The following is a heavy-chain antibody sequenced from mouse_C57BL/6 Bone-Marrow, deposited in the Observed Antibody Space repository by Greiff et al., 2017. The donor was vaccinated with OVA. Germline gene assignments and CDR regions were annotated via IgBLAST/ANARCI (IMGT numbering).Heavy chain of an antibody. D-gene: IGHD1-1*01. CDR1: GFTFSNYW. CDR2: IRLKSDNYAT. Sequence: EVQLVESGGGLVQPGGSMKLSCVASGFTFSNYWMNWVRQSPEKGLEWVAQIRLKSDNYATHYAESVKGRFTISRDDSKSSVYLQMNNLRAEDTGIYYCTVTTVVYWYFDVWGTGTTVTVSS. V-gene: IGHV6-3*01. J-gene: IGHJ1*03. CDR3: TVTTVVYWYFDV.